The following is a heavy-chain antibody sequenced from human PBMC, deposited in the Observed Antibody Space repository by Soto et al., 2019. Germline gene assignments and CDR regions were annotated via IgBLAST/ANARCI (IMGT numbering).Heavy chain of an antibody. CDR2: ISAYNSNT. CDR3: ARALPAVADPPADY. CDR1: GYTFTSYG. J-gene: IGHJ4*02. Sequence: GASVKVSCKASGYTFTSYGISWVRQAPGQGLEWMRWISAYNSNTNYAQKLQSRVTMTTDTSTSTAYMELRSLRSDDTAVYYCARALPAVADPPADYWGQGTLVTVSS. V-gene: IGHV1-18*01. D-gene: IGHD6-19*01.